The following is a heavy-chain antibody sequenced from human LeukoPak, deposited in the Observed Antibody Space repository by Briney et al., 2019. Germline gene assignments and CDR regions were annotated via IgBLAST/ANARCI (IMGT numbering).Heavy chain of an antibody. CDR2: IWYGGSNK. V-gene: IGHV3-30*02. CDR1: GFTFSSYG. CDR3: AKDLGLLGFDP. J-gene: IGHJ5*02. Sequence: GGSLRLSCAASGFTFSSYGMHWVRQAPGKGLEWVAVIWYGGSNKYYADSVKGRFTISRDNSKNTLYLQMNSLRAEDTAVYYCAKDLGLLGFDPWGQGTLVTVSS.